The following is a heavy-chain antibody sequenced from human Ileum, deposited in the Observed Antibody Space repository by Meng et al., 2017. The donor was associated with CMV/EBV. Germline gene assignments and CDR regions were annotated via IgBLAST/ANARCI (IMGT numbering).Heavy chain of an antibody. J-gene: IGHJ6*02. V-gene: IGHV3-74*01. CDR2: ISSDGSST. CDR3: ARHRVMVVTGGNYYYYGMDV. Sequence: GESLKISCAASGFTFSSYWMHWVRQAPGKGLVWVSSISSDGSSTSYADSVKGRFTISRDNAKNSLYLQMNSLRAEDTAVYYCARHRVMVVTGGNYYYYGMDVWGQGTTVTVSS. CDR1: GFTFSSYW. D-gene: IGHD4-23*01.